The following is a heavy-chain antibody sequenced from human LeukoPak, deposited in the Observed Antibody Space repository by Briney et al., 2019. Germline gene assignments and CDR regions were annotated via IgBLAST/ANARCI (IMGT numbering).Heavy chain of an antibody. CDR1: GGSISSGGYY. J-gene: IGHJ4*02. V-gene: IGHV4-31*03. CDR2: IYYSGST. CDR3: ARDQAGVFDH. Sequence: SETLSLTCTVSGGSISSGGYYWSWIRQHPGKGLEWIGYIYYSGSTYYNPSLKSRVTISVDTSKNQFSLKLSSVTAADTAVYYCARDQAGVFDHWGQGTLVTVSS. D-gene: IGHD6-19*01.